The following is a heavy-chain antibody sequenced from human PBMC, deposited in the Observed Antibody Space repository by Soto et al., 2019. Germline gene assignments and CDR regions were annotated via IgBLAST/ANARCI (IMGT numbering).Heavy chain of an antibody. CDR2: VSYDGTNK. CDR1: RFTFSSYV. CDR3: ARGRVEWRWYFDL. D-gene: IGHD3-3*01. Sequence: GGSLRLSCAAFRFTFSSYVMHWVRQAPGKGLEWVAVVSYDGTNKHYAATAKGRFTISRDNSKNSLYLQMNSLRPEDTAVYYCARGRVEWRWYFDLWGRGTLVTVSS. J-gene: IGHJ2*01. V-gene: IGHV3-30-3*01.